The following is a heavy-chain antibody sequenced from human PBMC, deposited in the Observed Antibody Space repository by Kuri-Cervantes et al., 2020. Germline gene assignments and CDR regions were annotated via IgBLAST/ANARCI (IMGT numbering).Heavy chain of an antibody. CDR1: GFTFSSYG. CDR3: VKDYGSGNYPFGDC. CDR2: ISYDGSNK. V-gene: IGHV3-30*18. J-gene: IGHJ4*02. Sequence: GGSLRLSCAASGFTFSSYGMHWVRQAPGKGLEWVAVISYDGSNKYYADSVKGRFTISRDNSKNTLYLQMNSLRAEDTAIYSCVKDYGSGNYPFGDCWGQGTLVTVSS. D-gene: IGHD3-10*01.